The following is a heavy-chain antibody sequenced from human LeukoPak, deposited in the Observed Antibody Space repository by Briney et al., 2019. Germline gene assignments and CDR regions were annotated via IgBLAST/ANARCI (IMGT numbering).Heavy chain of an antibody. D-gene: IGHD3-16*02. CDR2: MNPNSGIT. Sequence: GASVKVSCKASGYSFTNYDINWVRQATGQGLEWMGWMNPNSGITAYAQKFQGRVTITRNTSISTAYMELSSLRSEDTAVYYCARAFQSLGGLSLPDYWGQGTLVTVSS. CDR3: ARAFQSLGGLSLPDY. CDR1: GYSFTNYD. J-gene: IGHJ4*02. V-gene: IGHV1-8*03.